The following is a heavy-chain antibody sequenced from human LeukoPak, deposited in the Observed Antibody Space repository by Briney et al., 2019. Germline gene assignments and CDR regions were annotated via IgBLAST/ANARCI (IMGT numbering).Heavy chain of an antibody. Sequence: ASVKVSCKASGYTFTGYYMHWVRQAPGQGLEWMGWINPNSGGTNYAQKFQGRVTMTTDTSTSTAYMELRSLRSDDTAVYYCARVPSTASHYYYYMDVWGKGTTVTVSS. CDR3: ARVPSTASHYYYYMDV. D-gene: IGHD5-18*01. CDR1: GYTFTGYY. CDR2: INPNSGGT. V-gene: IGHV1-2*02. J-gene: IGHJ6*03.